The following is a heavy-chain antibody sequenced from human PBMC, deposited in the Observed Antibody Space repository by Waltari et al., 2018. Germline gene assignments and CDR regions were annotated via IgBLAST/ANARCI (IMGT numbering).Heavy chain of an antibody. CDR3: AKDLGRRWYDAFDI. V-gene: IGHV3-30*02. J-gene: IGHJ3*02. Sequence: QVQLVESGGGVVQPGGSLRLSCAASGFTFSSYGMHWVRQAPGKGLEWVAFIRYDGSNKYYADSVKGRFTISRDNSKNTLYLQMNSLRAEDTAVYYCAKDLGRRWYDAFDIWGQGTMVTVSS. D-gene: IGHD2-15*01. CDR2: IRYDGSNK. CDR1: GFTFSSYG.